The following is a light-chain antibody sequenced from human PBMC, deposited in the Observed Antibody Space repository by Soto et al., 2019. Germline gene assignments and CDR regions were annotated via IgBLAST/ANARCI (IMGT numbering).Light chain of an antibody. CDR3: QHYGASPGA. V-gene: IGKV3-20*01. J-gene: IGKJ3*01. CDR2: DVS. CDR1: QTISRNA. Sequence: EVVLTQSPGTLSSSPGERGALSCRASQTISRNAVAWYQQRPGQAPTLLIYDVSSRATGIPDRFSGSGSRTDFTLTISRLEPEDFAVYYCQHYGASPGAFGPGTKVDIK.